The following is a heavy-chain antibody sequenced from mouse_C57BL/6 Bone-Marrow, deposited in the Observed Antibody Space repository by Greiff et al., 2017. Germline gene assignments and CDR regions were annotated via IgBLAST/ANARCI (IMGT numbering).Heavy chain of an antibody. CDR3: ARNNYYGSSYEYFDY. D-gene: IGHD1-1*01. V-gene: IGHV2-9-1*01. Sequence: VKVVESGPGLVAPSQSLSITCTVSGFSLTSYAISWVRQPPGKGLEWLGVIWTGGGTNYNSALKSRLSISKDNSKSQVFLKMNSLQTDDTARYYCARNNYYGSSYEYFDYWGQGTTLTVSS. J-gene: IGHJ2*01. CDR2: IWTGGGT. CDR1: GFSLTSYA.